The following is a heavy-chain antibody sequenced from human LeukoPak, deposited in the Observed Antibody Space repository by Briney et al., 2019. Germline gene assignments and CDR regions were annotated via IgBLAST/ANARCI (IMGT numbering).Heavy chain of an antibody. Sequence: KSSETLSLTCTVSGGSISSSSYYWGWIRQPPGKGLEWIGSIYYSGSTYYNPSLKSRVTISVDTSKNQFSLKLSSVTAADTAVYYCARGVQLARQRYFDYWGQGTLVTVSS. D-gene: IGHD6-6*01. CDR2: IYYSGST. J-gene: IGHJ4*02. CDR1: GGSISSSSYY. CDR3: ARGVQLARQRYFDY. V-gene: IGHV4-39*07.